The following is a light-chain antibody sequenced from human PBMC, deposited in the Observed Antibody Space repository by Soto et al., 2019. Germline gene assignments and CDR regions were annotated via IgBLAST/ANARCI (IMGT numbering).Light chain of an antibody. CDR1: SSDVGAYDY. J-gene: IGLJ7*01. V-gene: IGLV2-14*01. CDR2: DVS. Sequence: QSALTQPASVSGSPGQSIAISCTGTSSDVGAYDYVSWHQQHPGRAPKLMIYDVSNRPSGASNRFSGSKSGNTASLTISGLQPEDEADYYCSSYTSSNSWVFGGGTQLTVL. CDR3: SSYTSSNSWV.